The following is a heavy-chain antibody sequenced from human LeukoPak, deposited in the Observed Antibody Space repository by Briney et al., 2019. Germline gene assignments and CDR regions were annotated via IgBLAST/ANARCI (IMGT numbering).Heavy chain of an antibody. J-gene: IGHJ4*02. Sequence: ASVKVSCKASGYIFTGYFIHWVRQAPGQGLEWLGLINSNTGVTNYAQKFQGRVTMTRDTSITTAYMELTSLRSDDTAVYYCARDPPGSSYIFLDYWGQGTLVAVSS. D-gene: IGHD6-6*01. V-gene: IGHV1-2*02. CDR2: INSNTGVT. CDR1: GYIFTGYF. CDR3: ARDPPGSSYIFLDY.